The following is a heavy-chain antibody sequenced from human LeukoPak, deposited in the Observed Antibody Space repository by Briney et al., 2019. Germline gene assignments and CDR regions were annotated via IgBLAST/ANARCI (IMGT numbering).Heavy chain of an antibody. Sequence: PSETLSLTCAVYGGSFSNYYWNWIRQPPGKGLEWIGEISHSGNTNYNPSLKGRVTISVDTSKKQFSLKLSSVTAADTATYYCKHTESILTNDRPSDVWGQGTTVTVSS. V-gene: IGHV4-34*01. J-gene: IGHJ6*02. CDR1: GGSFSNYY. D-gene: IGHD3-9*01. CDR2: ISHSGNT. CDR3: KHTESILTNDRPSDV.